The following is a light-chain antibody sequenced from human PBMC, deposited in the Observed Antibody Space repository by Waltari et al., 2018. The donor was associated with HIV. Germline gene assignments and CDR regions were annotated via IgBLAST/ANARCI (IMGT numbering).Light chain of an antibody. J-gene: IGKJ4*01. CDR1: QGINTD. CDR2: SAS. CDR3: QQLYSIPLT. Sequence: IQLTQSPSFLSASVGDRVTITCRASQGINTDLAWYQQRPGKAPQLLMYSASTLHRGAPSTFIGSDSGTEFTLTINTLHPEDFATYYCQQLYSIPLTFGGGTKVE. V-gene: IGKV1-9*01.